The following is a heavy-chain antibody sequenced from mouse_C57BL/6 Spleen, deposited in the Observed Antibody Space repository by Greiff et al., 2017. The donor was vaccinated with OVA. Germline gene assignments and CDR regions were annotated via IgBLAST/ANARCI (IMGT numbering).Heavy chain of an antibody. CDR1: GYTFTSYW. J-gene: IGHJ4*01. V-gene: IGHV1-59*01. Sequence: VQLQQSGAELVRPGTSVKLSCKASGYTFTSYWMHWVKQRPGQGLEWIGVIDPSDSYTNYNQKFKGKATLTVDTSSSTAYMQLSSLTSEDSAVYYCAKSNYEGGYAMDYWGQGTSVTVSS. CDR2: IDPSDSYT. D-gene: IGHD2-5*01. CDR3: AKSNYEGGYAMDY.